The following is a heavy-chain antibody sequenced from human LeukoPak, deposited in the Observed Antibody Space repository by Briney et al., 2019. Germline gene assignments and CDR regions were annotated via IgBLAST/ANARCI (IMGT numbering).Heavy chain of an antibody. D-gene: IGHD3-10*01. V-gene: IGHV4-4*07. CDR3: ARVVIMVRGVIAYDAFDI. J-gene: IGHJ3*02. CDR2: IYTSGST. CDR1: GGSISSYY. Sequence: PSETLSLTCTVSGGSISSYYWSWIRQPAGKGLEWIGRIYTSGSTNYNPSLKSRVTISVDTSKNQFSLKLSSVTAADTAVYYCARVVIMVRGVIAYDAFDIWGQGTMVTVSS.